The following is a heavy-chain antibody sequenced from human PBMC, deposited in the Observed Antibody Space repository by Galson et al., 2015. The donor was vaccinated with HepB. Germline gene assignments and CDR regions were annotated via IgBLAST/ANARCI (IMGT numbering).Heavy chain of an antibody. CDR3: ARAPYGDYVLDY. J-gene: IGHJ4*02. D-gene: IGHD4-17*01. Sequence: SLRLSCAASGFTFSRNPMHWVRQAPGKGLEWVALISYDGSNKYYADSVKGRFTISRDNSKNTLYLQMSSLRVEDTALYYCARAPYGDYVLDYWGQGTLVSVSS. CDR2: ISYDGSNK. CDR1: GFTFSRNP. V-gene: IGHV3-30-3*01.